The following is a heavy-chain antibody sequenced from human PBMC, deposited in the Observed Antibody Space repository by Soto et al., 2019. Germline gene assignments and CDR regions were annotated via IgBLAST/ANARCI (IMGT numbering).Heavy chain of an antibody. CDR3: AREQYYYGSGSYYKGPRYFDY. CDR2: ISAYNGNT. CDR1: GYTFTSYG. J-gene: IGHJ4*02. D-gene: IGHD3-10*01. V-gene: IGHV1-18*01. Sequence: ASVKVSCKASGYTFTSYGIGWVRQAPGQGLEWMGWISAYNGNTNYAQKLQGRVTMTTDTSTSTAYMELRSLRSDDTAVYYCAREQYYYGSGSYYKGPRYFDYWGQGTLVTVSS.